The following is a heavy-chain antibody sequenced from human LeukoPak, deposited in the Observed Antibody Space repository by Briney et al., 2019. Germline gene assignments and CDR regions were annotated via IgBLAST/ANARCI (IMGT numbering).Heavy chain of an antibody. V-gene: IGHV3-30*03. CDR3: ARDLGGNDSI. Sequence: PGGSLRLSCAASGFTFSSYGMHWVRQAPGKGLEWVAVISYDGSNKYYADSVRGRFTISRDNSKNTLYLQMNSLRPEDTAVYYCARDLGGNDSIWGQGTLVTVSS. CDR1: GFTFSSYG. D-gene: IGHD5-12*01. CDR2: ISYDGSNK. J-gene: IGHJ4*02.